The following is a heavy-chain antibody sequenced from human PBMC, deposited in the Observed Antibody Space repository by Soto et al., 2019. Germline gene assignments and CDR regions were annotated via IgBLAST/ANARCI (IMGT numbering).Heavy chain of an antibody. CDR1: GGTFSTYT. CDR3: ARSQDSSGYWNNCFDP. CDR2: IIPLFGTA. D-gene: IGHD3-22*01. J-gene: IGHJ5*02. V-gene: IGHV1-69*13. Sequence: ASVKVSCKASGGTFSTYTMTWVRQAPGQGLEWMGGIIPLFGTANYAQKFQGRVTITADESTSTVYMELSSLRSEDTAVYYCARSQDSSGYWNNCFDPWGQGTLVTVSS.